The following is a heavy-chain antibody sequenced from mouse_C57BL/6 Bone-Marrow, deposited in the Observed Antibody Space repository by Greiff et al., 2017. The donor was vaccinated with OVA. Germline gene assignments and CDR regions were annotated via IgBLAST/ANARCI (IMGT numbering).Heavy chain of an antibody. CDR3: ARTDGPYWYFDV. J-gene: IGHJ1*03. CDR2: ISYDGSN. D-gene: IGHD2-3*01. V-gene: IGHV3-6*01. CDR1: GYSITSGYY. Sequence: VQLKESGPGLVKPSQSLSLTCSVTGYSITSGYYWNWIRQFPGNKLEWMGYISYDGSNNYNPSLKNRISITRDTSKNQFFLKLNSVTTEDTATYYCARTDGPYWYFDVWGTGTTVTVSS.